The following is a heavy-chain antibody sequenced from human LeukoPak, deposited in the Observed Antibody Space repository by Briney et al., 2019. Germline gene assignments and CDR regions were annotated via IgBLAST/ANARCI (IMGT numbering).Heavy chain of an antibody. CDR1: GFTFSSYW. CDR3: ARETRFGVTIEY. Sequence: GGSLRLSCAASGFTFSSYWMHWVRQAPGKGLVWVSRINSDGSSTNYADSVKGRFTTSRDNARNTLYLQMNSLRAEDTAVYYCARETRFGVTIEYWGQGTLVTVSS. D-gene: IGHD3-3*01. J-gene: IGHJ4*02. CDR2: INSDGSST. V-gene: IGHV3-74*01.